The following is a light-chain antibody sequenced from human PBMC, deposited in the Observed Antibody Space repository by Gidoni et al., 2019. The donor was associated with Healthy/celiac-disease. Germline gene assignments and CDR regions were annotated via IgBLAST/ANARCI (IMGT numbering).Light chain of an antibody. CDR1: QSVSSSY. J-gene: IGKJ3*01. CDR2: GAS. CDR3: QQYGSSPFT. Sequence: EIVLTQSPGTPSLSPGERATLSCRASQSVSSSYLAWYQQKPGQAPRLLIYGASSRATGIPDRFSGSGSGTDFTLTISRLDPEDFAVYYCQQYGSSPFTFGPGTKVDIK. V-gene: IGKV3-20*01.